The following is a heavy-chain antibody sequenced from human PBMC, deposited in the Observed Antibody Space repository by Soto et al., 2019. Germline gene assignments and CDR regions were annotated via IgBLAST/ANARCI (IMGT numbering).Heavy chain of an antibody. J-gene: IGHJ4*02. V-gene: IGHV4-39*01. D-gene: IGHD1-26*01. CDR1: GGSISSSSYY. CDR2: IYYSGST. CDR3: VRLKGHSGSYLYY. Sequence: SGTLSLTCTVSGGSISSSSYYWGWIRQPPGKGLEWIGSIYYSGSTYYNPSLKSRVTISVDTSKNQFSLKLSSVTAADTSVYYCVRLKGHSGSYLYYWGQGTLVTVSS.